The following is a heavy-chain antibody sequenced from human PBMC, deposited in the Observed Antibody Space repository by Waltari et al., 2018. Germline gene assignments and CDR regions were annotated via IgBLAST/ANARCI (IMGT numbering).Heavy chain of an antibody. CDR3: ASHLWYRDLSRVAFDF. Sequence: QLQLPESGPALVRPSETLSLSCTVSGGSVRSPAYSWSWVRQSPGKGLEWIETIYYSGSTSYNPSLKRRVTISIDTSKNQLSLELTSVTAADTAIYYCASHLWYRDLSRVAFDFWGQGTLVAVSS. D-gene: IGHD3-10*01. V-gene: IGHV4-39*07. CDR2: IYYSGST. J-gene: IGHJ4*02. CDR1: GGSVRSPAYS.